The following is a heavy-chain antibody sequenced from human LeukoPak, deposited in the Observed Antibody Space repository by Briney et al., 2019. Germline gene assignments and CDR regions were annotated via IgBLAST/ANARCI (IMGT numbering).Heavy chain of an antibody. CDR2: IIPIFGTA. Sequence: MGVIIPIFGTANYAQKFQGRVTITTDESTSTAYMELSSLRSEDTAVYYCARARDLNWFDPWGQGTLVTVSS. CDR3: ARARDLNWFDP. V-gene: IGHV1-69*05. J-gene: IGHJ5*02.